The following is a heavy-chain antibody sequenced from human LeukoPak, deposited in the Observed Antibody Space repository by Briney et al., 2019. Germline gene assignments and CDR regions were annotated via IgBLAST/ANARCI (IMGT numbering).Heavy chain of an antibody. J-gene: IGHJ4*02. CDR3: ARGLNTMVRGVIDY. V-gene: IGHV4-59*01. CDR2: IYYSGST. D-gene: IGHD3-10*01. Sequence: SETLSLTCTVSGGSISSYYWSWIRQPPGKGLEWIGYIYYSGSTNYNPSLKSRVTISVDTSKNQFSLKLSSVTAADTAVYYCARGLNTMVRGVIDYWGQGTLVTVSS. CDR1: GGSISSYY.